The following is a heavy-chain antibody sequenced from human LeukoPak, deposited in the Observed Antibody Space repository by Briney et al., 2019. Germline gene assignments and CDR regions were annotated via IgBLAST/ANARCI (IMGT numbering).Heavy chain of an antibody. CDR1: GFTFSSYS. Sequence: GGSLRLSCTTYGFTFSSYSMSWVRQAPGKGLEWVAAVSGSGTTYYAASVKGRFTISRDNSKNTLDLQMNSRRAEDTAVYYCAKGARDSPDWVEGTLVTVSS. CDR2: VSGSGTT. V-gene: IGHV3-23*01. CDR3: AKGARDSPD. J-gene: IGHJ4*02. D-gene: IGHD3-22*01.